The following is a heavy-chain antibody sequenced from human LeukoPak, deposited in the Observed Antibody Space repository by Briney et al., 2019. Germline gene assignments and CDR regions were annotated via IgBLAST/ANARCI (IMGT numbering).Heavy chain of an antibody. CDR3: ARATIGSGWYLGTQHYYYYMDV. Sequence: SETLSLTCTVSGGSISSHYWSWIRQPPGKGLEWIGYIYDSGSTNYNPSLKSRVTISVDTSKNQFSLKLSSVTAADTAVYYCARATIGSGWYLGTQHYYYYMDVWGKGTTVTVSS. J-gene: IGHJ6*03. D-gene: IGHD6-19*01. CDR2: IYDSGST. V-gene: IGHV4-59*11. CDR1: GGSISSHY.